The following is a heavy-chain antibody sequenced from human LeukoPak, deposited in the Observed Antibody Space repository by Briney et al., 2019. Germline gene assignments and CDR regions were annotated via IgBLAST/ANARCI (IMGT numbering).Heavy chain of an antibody. D-gene: IGHD3-16*02. CDR1: GFTFSSYA. CDR3: AKDSTPIEGFDY. Sequence: GGSLRLSCAASGFTFSSYAMSLVRQAPGKGLEWVSAISGSGGSTYYAGSVKGRFTISRDNSKNTLYLQMNSLRAEDTAVYYCAKDSTPIEGFDYWGQGTLVTVSS. V-gene: IGHV3-23*01. J-gene: IGHJ4*02. CDR2: ISGSGGST.